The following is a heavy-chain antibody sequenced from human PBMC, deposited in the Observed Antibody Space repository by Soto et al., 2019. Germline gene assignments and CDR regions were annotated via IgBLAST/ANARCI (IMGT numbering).Heavy chain of an antibody. CDR1: GGSISSGDYY. CDR3: ARDRGDYSNEQAEKYYYYGMDV. CDR2: IYYSGST. Sequence: PSETLSLTCTVSGGSISSGDYYWSWIRQPPGKGLEWIGYIYYSGSTYYNPSLKSRVTISVDTSKNQFSLKPSSVTAADTAVYYCARDRGDYSNEQAEKYYYYGMDVWGQGTTAPVSS. J-gene: IGHJ6*02. V-gene: IGHV4-30-4*01. D-gene: IGHD4-4*01.